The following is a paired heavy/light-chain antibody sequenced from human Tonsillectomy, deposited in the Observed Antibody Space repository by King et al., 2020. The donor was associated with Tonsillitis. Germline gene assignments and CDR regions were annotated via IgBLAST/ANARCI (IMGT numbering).Light chain of an antibody. CDR3: QQYYTTPPVT. CDR1: QSVLYSSNNKNF. V-gene: IGKV4-1*01. J-gene: IGKJ2*01. Sequence: DIVMTQSPDSLAVSLGERATINCKSSQSVLYSSNNKNFLAWYQQKAGQPPRLLIYWASTRESGVPDRFSGSGSGTDFTLTISSLQAEDVAVYYCQQYYTTPPVTFGQGTKLEIK. CDR2: WAS.
Heavy chain of an antibody. D-gene: IGHD3-10*01. CDR2: INPGNGDT. V-gene: IGHV1-3*01. J-gene: IGHJ4*02. CDR1: GYIFTFYA. CDR3: ARDRTPLKAYYYGSGSYFFDY. Sequence: QVQLVQSGAEVKKPGASVKISCKASGYIFTFYAMHWVRQAPGQRLEWVGWINPGNGDTKYSEKSQDRVSITRDTSTSTAYMELSSLRSEDTAVYYCARDRTPLKAYYYGSGSYFFDYWGQGSLVTVSS.